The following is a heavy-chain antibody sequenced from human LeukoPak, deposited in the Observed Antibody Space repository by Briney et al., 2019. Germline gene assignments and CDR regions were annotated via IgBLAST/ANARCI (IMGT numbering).Heavy chain of an antibody. J-gene: IGHJ5*02. CDR3: ARDGATITIFGVVIQSDWFDP. D-gene: IGHD3-3*01. Sequence: PSETLSLTCAVYGGSFSGYYWSWIRQPPGKGLEWIGEINHSGSTNYNPSLKSRVTISVDTSKNQFSLKPSSVTAADTAVYYCARDGATITIFGVVIQSDWFDPWGQGTLVTVSS. CDR1: GGSFSGYY. CDR2: INHSGST. V-gene: IGHV4-34*01.